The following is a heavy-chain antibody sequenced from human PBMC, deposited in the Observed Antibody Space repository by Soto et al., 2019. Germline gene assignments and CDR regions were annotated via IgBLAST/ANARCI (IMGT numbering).Heavy chain of an antibody. Sequence: ASVKVSCKASGYTFTSYDINWVRQATGQGLEWMGWMNPNSGNTGYAQKFQGRVTMTRNTSISTAYMELSSLRSEDTAVYYCARWGGCSSTSCYTPYYYYGMDVWGQGTTVTVSS. CDR1: GYTFTSYD. CDR2: MNPNSGNT. J-gene: IGHJ6*02. D-gene: IGHD2-2*02. V-gene: IGHV1-8*01. CDR3: ARWGGCSSTSCYTPYYYYGMDV.